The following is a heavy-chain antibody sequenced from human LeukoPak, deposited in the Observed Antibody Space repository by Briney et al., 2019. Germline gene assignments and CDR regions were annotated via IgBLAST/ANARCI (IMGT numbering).Heavy chain of an antibody. Sequence: SGPTLVNPTQTLTLPCTFSGFSLSTSGGGVGWTPPPPGKALECLALFLWNPDKRYSPSLKSRLTITKDTSKNQVVLTMTNMDPVDTATYYCAHSLGGEWQLGGTNWFDPWGQGTLVTVSS. V-gene: IGHV2-5*01. CDR1: GFSLSTSGGG. J-gene: IGHJ5*02. CDR2: FLWNPDK. CDR3: AHSLGGEWQLGGTNWFDP. D-gene: IGHD1-26*01.